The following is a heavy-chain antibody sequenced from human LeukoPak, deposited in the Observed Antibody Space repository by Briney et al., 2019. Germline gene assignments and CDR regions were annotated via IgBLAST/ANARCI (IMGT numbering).Heavy chain of an antibody. V-gene: IGHV3-23*01. J-gene: IGHJ6*04. CDR2: ISSSGGNT. CDR1: GLTFNKAW. CDR3: ARRTSGAKDV. Sequence: PGGSLRLSCVASGLTFNKAWMTWVRQAPGKGLEWVSAISSSGGNTDNADSLKGRFTISRDNSKDTLYLQMNSLRVEDTAVYYCARRTSGAKDVWGKGTTVTVSP. D-gene: IGHD3-16*01.